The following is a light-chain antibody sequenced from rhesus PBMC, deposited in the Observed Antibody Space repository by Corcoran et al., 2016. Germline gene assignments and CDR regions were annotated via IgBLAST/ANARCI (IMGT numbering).Light chain of an antibody. Sequence: EIVMTQSPATLALSPGERATLSCRASQSVSSYLAWYQQKPGQAPRLLIYGASGRATGIPERVSGRGSGTDFTLTISSLEPEDIGVYFCLQSSNWPWTFGQGTKVEIK. J-gene: IGKJ1*01. CDR2: GAS. V-gene: IGKV3-24*04. CDR1: QSVSSY. CDR3: LQSSNWPWT.